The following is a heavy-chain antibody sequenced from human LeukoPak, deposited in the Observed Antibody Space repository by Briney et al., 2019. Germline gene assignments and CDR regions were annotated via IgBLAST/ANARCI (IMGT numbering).Heavy chain of an antibody. V-gene: IGHV4-39*01. J-gene: IGHJ6*02. D-gene: IGHD3-22*01. Sequence: SETLSLTCTVSGGSISSSSYYWGWFRQPPGKGLEWIGSIYYSGSTYYNPSLKSRVTISVDTSKNQFSLKLSSVTAADTAVYYCARQTYYYDSSGYYYDRYYYGMDVWGQGTTVTVSS. CDR1: GGSISSSSYY. CDR2: IYYSGST. CDR3: ARQTYYYDSSGYYYDRYYYGMDV.